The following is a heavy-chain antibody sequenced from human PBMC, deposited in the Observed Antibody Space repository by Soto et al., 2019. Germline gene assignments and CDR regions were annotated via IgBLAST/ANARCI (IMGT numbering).Heavy chain of an antibody. CDR1: GFTFSGFT. D-gene: IGHD2-21*01. J-gene: IGHJ4*02. V-gene: IGHV3-23*01. CDR2: VSASGDKT. Sequence: GGSLRLSCEASGFTFSGFTLHWVCQAPGKGLEFVSTVSASGDKTYYADSVRGRFTISRDNSKNTLYLQMNSLGADDTAVYYWPTYICIGYWGRGTLVTVSS. CDR3: PTYICIGY.